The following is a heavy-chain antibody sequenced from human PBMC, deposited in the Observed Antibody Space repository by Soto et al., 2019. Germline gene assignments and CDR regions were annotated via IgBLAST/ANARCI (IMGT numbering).Heavy chain of an antibody. Sequence: QVQLVESGGGVVQPGRSLRLSCAASGFTFSSYAMHWVRQAPGKGLEWVAVISYDGSNKYYADSVKGRFTISRDNSKNTLYLQMNSLSAEDTAVYYCARDYYYASSVYYWDLGYYYYGMDVWGQGTTVTVSS. CDR2: ISYDGSNK. CDR3: ARDYYYASSVYYWDLGYYYYGMDV. D-gene: IGHD3-22*01. V-gene: IGHV3-30-3*01. J-gene: IGHJ6*02. CDR1: GFTFSSYA.